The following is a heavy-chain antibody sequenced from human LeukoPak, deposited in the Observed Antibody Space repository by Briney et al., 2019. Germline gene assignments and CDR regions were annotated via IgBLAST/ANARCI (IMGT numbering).Heavy chain of an antibody. V-gene: IGHV1-18*01. CDR2: ISAYNGET. CDR1: RYTFKNYG. J-gene: IGHJ4*02. CDR3: ARPPSGGNFFRFDY. Sequence: VASVKVSCMASRYTFKNYGISWVRPAPGQGLEWMGWISAYNGETNNAQNLRGRVTMTTDTSTSTAYMELRSLRSDDTAVYYCARPPSGGNFFRFDYWGPGTLVTVSS. D-gene: IGHD6-19*01.